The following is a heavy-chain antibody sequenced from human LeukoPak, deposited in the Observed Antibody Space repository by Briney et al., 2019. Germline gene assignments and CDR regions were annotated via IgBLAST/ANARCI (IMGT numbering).Heavy chain of an antibody. CDR2: IYYSGST. Sequence: SATLSLTCTVSGGSISGYYWSWIRQPPGKGLEWIGYIYYSGSTNYNPSLKSRVTISVDTSENQFSLKLSSVTAADTAVYYCARSYYYDNYDYWGQGTLVTVSS. CDR1: GGSISGYY. J-gene: IGHJ4*02. D-gene: IGHD3-22*01. CDR3: ARSYYYDNYDY. V-gene: IGHV4-59*01.